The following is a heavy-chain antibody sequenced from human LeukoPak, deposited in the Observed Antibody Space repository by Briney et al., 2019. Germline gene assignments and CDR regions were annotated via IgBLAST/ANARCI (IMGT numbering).Heavy chain of an antibody. V-gene: IGHV3-7*05. D-gene: IGHD1-1*01. CDR3: AGYGKSKLDY. CDR1: GFTFSIYW. CDR2: IKEDGSEK. Sequence: PGGSLRLSCAAPGFTFSIYWMSWVRQAPGKGLEWVANIKEDGSEKYYVDSVKGRFTISRDNAKNSLYLQMNSLRAEDTAVYYCAGYGKSKLDYWGQGTLVTVSS. J-gene: IGHJ4*02.